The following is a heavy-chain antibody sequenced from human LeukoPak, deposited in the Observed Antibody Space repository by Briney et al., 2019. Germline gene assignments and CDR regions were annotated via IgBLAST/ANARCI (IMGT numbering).Heavy chain of an antibody. CDR2: IYTSGST. V-gene: IGHV4-4*09. D-gene: IGHD3-3*01. CDR3: ARQQRNFDFWSGTDTYYYYYMDV. J-gene: IGHJ6*03. Sequence: AETLSLTCTASGGSISSYYWSWIRQPPGKGLEWIGYIYTSGSTKYNPSRKRRVIISADTSNNQSSLQLSSVTAADAAAVYCARQQRNFDFWSGTDTYYYYYMDVWGKGTTVTVSS. CDR1: GGSISSYY.